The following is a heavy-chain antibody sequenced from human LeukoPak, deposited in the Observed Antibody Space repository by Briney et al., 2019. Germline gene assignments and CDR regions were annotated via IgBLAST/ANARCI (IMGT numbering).Heavy chain of an antibody. J-gene: IGHJ4*02. CDR3: ARRDYSDSSGLNYYFDY. CDR2: IYPGDSDT. D-gene: IGHD3-22*01. CDR1: GYSFTSYW. Sequence: GESLKISCKGSGYSFTSYWIGWVRQVPGKGLEWMGIIYPGDSDTRYSPSFQGQVTISADKSISTAYLHWSSLKASDTAMYYCARRDYSDSSGLNYYFDYWGQGTPVTVSS. V-gene: IGHV5-51*01.